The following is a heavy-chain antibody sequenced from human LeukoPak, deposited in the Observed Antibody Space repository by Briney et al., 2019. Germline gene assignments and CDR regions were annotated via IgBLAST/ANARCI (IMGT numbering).Heavy chain of an antibody. V-gene: IGHV1-18*01. Sequence: GASVKVSCKASGYTFTSYGISWVRQAPGQGLEWMGWISAYNGNTNYAQKLQGRVTMTTDTSTSTAYMELRSLRSDDTAVYYCAREPLWPVADVAFDIWGQGTMVTVSS. CDR1: GYTFTSYG. CDR2: ISAYNGNT. CDR3: AREPLWPVADVAFDI. D-gene: IGHD2-15*01. J-gene: IGHJ3*02.